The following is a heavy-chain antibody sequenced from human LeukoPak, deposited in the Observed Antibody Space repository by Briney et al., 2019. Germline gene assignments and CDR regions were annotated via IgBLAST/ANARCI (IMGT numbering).Heavy chain of an antibody. D-gene: IGHD4-17*01. CDR1: GFTFSSHA. CDR3: AKDPRSYGDYASGKGY. CDR2: ISRSGGST. J-gene: IGHJ4*02. Sequence: GGSLRLSCSASGFTFSSHAMSCVRHPPGKRLEWVSSISRSGGSTYSADSVKGRSPLSRDNSKNALSLQMNSLRAEDTAVSYCAKDPRSYGDYASGKGYWGQGTLVTVSS. V-gene: IGHV3-23*01.